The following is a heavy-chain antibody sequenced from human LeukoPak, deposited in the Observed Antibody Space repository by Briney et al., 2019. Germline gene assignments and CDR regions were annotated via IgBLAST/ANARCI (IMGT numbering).Heavy chain of an antibody. Sequence: GASVKVSCKASGYTFTGYYMHWVRQAPGQGLEWMGWINPNSGATNYAQKFQGRVTMTRDTSISTASMELSSLKPDDTAVYYCARVTGITGTTYYYYYMDVWGKGTTVTVSS. J-gene: IGHJ6*03. CDR1: GYTFTGYY. CDR3: ARVTGITGTTYYYYYMDV. D-gene: IGHD1/OR15-1a*01. V-gene: IGHV1-2*02. CDR2: INPNSGAT.